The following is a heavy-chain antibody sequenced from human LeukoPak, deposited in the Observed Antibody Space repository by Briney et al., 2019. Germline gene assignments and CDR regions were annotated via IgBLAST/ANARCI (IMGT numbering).Heavy chain of an antibody. J-gene: IGHJ4*02. Sequence: GGSLRLSCAASGFTFSSYAMSWVRQAPGVGPEWVASIGTSGGRTYYAESVKGRFPISRDNSHHPLYLQMTSLRGEDTAVYYCAKDEKTGGTVSSFDYWGQGTLVTVSS. D-gene: IGHD3-10*01. CDR2: IGTSGGRT. CDR3: AKDEKTGGTVSSFDY. CDR1: GFTFSSYA. V-gene: IGHV3-23*01.